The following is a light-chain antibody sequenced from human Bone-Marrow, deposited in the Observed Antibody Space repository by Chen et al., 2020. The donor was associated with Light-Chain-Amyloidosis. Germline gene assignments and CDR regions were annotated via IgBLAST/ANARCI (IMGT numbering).Light chain of an antibody. CDR2: RDT. CDR3: QSTNSRDTSYF. Sequence: SYELTQPPSVSVSPGQTARITCSGDDLPTKYAYWYQQKPGQAPVLGIHRDTERPSGIPERFSGSSPGSTVTLTIRGVQAEDEADYYCQSTNSRDTSYFFGGGTKVTVL. J-gene: IGLJ1*01. CDR1: DLPTKY. V-gene: IGLV3-25*03.